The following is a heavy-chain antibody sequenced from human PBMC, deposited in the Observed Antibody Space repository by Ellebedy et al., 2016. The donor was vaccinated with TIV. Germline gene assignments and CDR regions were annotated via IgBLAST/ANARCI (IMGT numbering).Heavy chain of an antibody. D-gene: IGHD6-19*01. Sequence: GESLKIPCAASGFTFRSYAMGWVRQAPGEGLEWVSSISGSGGSTYYADSVKGRFTISRDNSKNTLYLQMNSLRAEDTAVYYCAKGTQWLGRSCFDYWGQGTLVTVSS. V-gene: IGHV3-23*01. CDR2: ISGSGGST. J-gene: IGHJ4*02. CDR1: GFTFRSYA. CDR3: AKGTQWLGRSCFDY.